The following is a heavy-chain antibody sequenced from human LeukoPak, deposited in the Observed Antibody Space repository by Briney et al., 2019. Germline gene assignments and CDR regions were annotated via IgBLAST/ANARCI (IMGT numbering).Heavy chain of an antibody. V-gene: IGHV3-66*01. D-gene: IGHD4-11*01. J-gene: IGHJ4*02. CDR2: IYSGGST. Sequence: GGSLRLSCAASGFTVSSNYMSWVRQAPGKGLEWVSVIYSGGSTYYADSVKGRFTISRDNSKNTLYLQMNSLRAEDTAVYYCARGKIQKPYYFDYWGQGTLVTVSS. CDR3: ARGKIQKPYYFDY. CDR1: GFTVSSNY.